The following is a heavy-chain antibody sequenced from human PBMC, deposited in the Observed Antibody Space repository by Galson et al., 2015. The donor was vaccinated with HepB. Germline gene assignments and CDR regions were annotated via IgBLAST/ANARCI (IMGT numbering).Heavy chain of an antibody. V-gene: IGHV1-46*01. J-gene: IGHJ5*02. CDR1: GYTFTSYY. Sequence: SVKVSCKASGYTFTSYYMHWVRQAPGQGLEWMGIINPSGGNTSYAQKFQGRVTMTRDTSTSTVYMELSSLRSEDTAVYYCARDGARFRVATINGGTSVTWFDPWGQGTLVTVSS. CDR2: INPSGGNT. D-gene: IGHD5-12*01. CDR3: ARDGARFRVATINGGTSVTWFDP.